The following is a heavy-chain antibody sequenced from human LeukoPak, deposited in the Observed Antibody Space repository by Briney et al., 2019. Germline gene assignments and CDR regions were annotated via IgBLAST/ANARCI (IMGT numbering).Heavy chain of an antibody. Sequence: PSETLSLTCTVSGGSISSGGYYWSWIRQHPGKGLEWIGYIYYSGSTYYNPSLKSRVTISVDTSKNQFSLKLSSVTAADTAVCYCARCPRAAMIVGPLRAFDIWGQGTMVTVSS. D-gene: IGHD3-22*01. J-gene: IGHJ3*02. CDR1: GGSISSGGYY. CDR2: IYYSGST. V-gene: IGHV4-31*03. CDR3: ARCPRAAMIVGPLRAFDI.